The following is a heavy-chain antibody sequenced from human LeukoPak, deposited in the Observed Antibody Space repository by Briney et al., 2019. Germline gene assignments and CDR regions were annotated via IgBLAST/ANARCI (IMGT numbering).Heavy chain of an antibody. CDR3: ARDQGLSPSLWDY. CDR1: GYTLTELS. Sequence: GASVKVSCKVSGYTLTELSMHWVRQAPGQGLEWMGWISGYNGNTKYAQKIQGRVTMTTDTSTNTAYMELRSLRSDDTATYYCARDQGLSPSLWDYWGQGTLITVSS. V-gene: IGHV1-18*01. CDR2: ISGYNGNT. J-gene: IGHJ4*02. D-gene: IGHD2-21*01.